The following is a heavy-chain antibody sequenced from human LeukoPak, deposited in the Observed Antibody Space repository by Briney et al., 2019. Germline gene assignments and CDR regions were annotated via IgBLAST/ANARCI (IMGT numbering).Heavy chain of an antibody. CDR1: GFTFSSYW. CDR3: ARDEWAYYDILTGYYRPASGYGMDV. CDR2: IKQDGSEK. D-gene: IGHD3-9*01. V-gene: IGHV3-7*01. Sequence: GVSLRLSCAASGFTFSSYWMSWVRQAPGKGLEWVANIKQDGSEKYYVDSVKGRFTISRDNAKNSLYLQMNSLRAEDTAVYYCARDEWAYYDILTGYYRPASGYGMDVWGQGTTVTVSS. J-gene: IGHJ6*02.